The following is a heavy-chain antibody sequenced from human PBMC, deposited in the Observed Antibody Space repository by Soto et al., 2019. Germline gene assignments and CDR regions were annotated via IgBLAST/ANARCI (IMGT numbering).Heavy chain of an antibody. J-gene: IGHJ4*02. CDR1: GYTFTDYF. Sequence: ASVKVSCKTSGYTFTDYFIHWVRQAPGQGVEWMGIISLYHHSTSYAQKFQGRLTVTNDTSTTTVYMELSSLTSEDTAVYWCARELYSCGGDCPYYMDYWGQGTLVTVSS. D-gene: IGHD2-21*02. V-gene: IGHV1-46*01. CDR2: ISLYHHST. CDR3: ARELYSCGGDCPYYMDY.